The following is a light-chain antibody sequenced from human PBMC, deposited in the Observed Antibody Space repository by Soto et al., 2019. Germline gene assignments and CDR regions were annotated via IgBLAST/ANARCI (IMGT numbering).Light chain of an antibody. CDR1: QSISSW. Sequence: DIQMTQSPSTLSASVGDRVTITCRASQSISSWLAWYQQKPGKAPKLLIYDASSLESGVPSRFSGSGSGAEFTLTISSLQPDDFATYYCQQYNSYSGTFGQGTKV. CDR3: QQYNSYSGT. J-gene: IGKJ1*01. CDR2: DAS. V-gene: IGKV1-5*01.